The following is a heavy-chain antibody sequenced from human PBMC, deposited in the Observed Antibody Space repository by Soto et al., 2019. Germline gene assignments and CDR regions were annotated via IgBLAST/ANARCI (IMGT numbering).Heavy chain of an antibody. CDR1: GYTFTSYA. V-gene: IGHV1-3*01. D-gene: IGHD1-26*01. J-gene: IGHJ6*02. CDR3: ARDYEGGATHYYYYGMDV. CDR2: INAGNGNT. Sequence: QVQLVQSGAEVKKPGASVKVSCKASGYTFTSYAMHWVRQAPGQRLEWMGWINAGNGNTKYSQKFQGRVTITRDTSASTAYMELSSLRSEDTAVYYCARDYEGGATHYYYYGMDVWGQGTTVTVSS.